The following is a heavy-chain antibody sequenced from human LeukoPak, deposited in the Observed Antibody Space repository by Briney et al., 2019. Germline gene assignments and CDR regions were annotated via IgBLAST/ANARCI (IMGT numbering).Heavy chain of an antibody. V-gene: IGHV1-69*13. D-gene: IGHD1-1*01. CDR3: ARGTPLLTNYFAY. CDR1: GGTFSSYA. Sequence: GAPVKVSCKASGGTFSSYAISWVRQAPGQGLEWMGGIIPIFGTANYAQKFQGRVTITADESTSTAYMELSTLRSEDTAVYYCARGTPLLTNYFAYWAREPWSPSPQ. J-gene: IGHJ4*02. CDR2: IIPIFGTA.